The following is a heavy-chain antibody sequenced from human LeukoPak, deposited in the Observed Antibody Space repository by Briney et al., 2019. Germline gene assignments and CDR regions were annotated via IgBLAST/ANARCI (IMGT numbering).Heavy chain of an antibody. CDR1: GFTFSSYW. CDR2: INQEGSEK. J-gene: IGHJ4*02. CDR3: ARERDGRFFDY. D-gene: IGHD5-24*01. V-gene: IGHV3-7*01. Sequence: PGGSLRLSCAASGFTFSSYWMHWVRQAPGKGLEWVANINQEGSEKYFEDSVKGRFTISRDNAKNSLHLQMNTLRAEDTAVYYCARERDGRFFDYWGQGTLVTVSS.